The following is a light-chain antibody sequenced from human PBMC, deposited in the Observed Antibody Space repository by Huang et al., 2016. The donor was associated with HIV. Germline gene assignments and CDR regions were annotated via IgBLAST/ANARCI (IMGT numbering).Light chain of an antibody. CDR1: QSVSSF. Sequence: DIVLTQSPATLSLSPGERATLSCRASQSVSSFLAWYQQKAGQAPRPLIYDASNRATGIPARFNGSGSGTDFTLTISSLEPEDFAVYYCQQRSNWPRTFGGGTKVEIK. CDR2: DAS. CDR3: QQRSNWPRT. V-gene: IGKV3-11*01. J-gene: IGKJ4*01.